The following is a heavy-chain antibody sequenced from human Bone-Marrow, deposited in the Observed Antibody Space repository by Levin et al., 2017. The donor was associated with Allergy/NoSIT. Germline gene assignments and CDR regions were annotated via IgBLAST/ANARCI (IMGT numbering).Heavy chain of an antibody. CDR1: GGTFSGFA. Sequence: SVKVSCKASGGTFSGFALNWVRLAPGRGLEWMGAIIVSSDTTSHAQKFVDRVTLSADELTNTAYLEVGSLTSEDTAVYFCAKFYSSGVESWGQGTLITVSS. CDR3: AKFYSSGVES. J-gene: IGHJ4*02. D-gene: IGHD2-15*01. CDR2: IIVSSDTT. V-gene: IGHV1-69*13.